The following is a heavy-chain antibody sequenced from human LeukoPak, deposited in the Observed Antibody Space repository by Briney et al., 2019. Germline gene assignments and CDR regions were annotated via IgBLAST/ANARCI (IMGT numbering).Heavy chain of an antibody. J-gene: IGHJ4*02. Sequence: GGSLRLTFAACGFTFSYYVMDWVRQAPGKGLEWVSSISSSSGYIYYADSVKGRFTISRDNAKNSLYLQMNSLRAEDTGLYYCAASIAYRSSWFADYWGQGTLVTVSS. CDR1: GFTFSYYV. CDR3: AASIAYRSSWFADY. CDR2: ISSSSGYI. V-gene: IGHV3-21*01. D-gene: IGHD6-13*01.